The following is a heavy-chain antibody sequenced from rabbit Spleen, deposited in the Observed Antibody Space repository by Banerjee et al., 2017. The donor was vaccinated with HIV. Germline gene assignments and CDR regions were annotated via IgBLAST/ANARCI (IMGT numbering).Heavy chain of an antibody. CDR1: GFSFSYSDY. CDR3: ARGSATMTLVITGYYLSL. CDR2: IGGGVSSIT. J-gene: IGHJ3*01. Sequence: QSLEESGGDLVKPGASLTLTCTASGFSFSYSDYMCWVRQPPGKGPEWIACIGGGVSSITYYATWAKGRFTISKTSSTTVTLQMTSLTAADTATYFCARGSATMTLVITGYYLSLWGQGTLVTVS. V-gene: IGHV1S40*01. D-gene: IGHD2-1*01.